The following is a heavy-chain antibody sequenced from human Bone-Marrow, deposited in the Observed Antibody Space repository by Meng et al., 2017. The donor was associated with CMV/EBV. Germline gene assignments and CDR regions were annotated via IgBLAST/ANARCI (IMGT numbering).Heavy chain of an antibody. CDR3: ARARGYCSSTSCYSSFDP. J-gene: IGHJ5*02. CDR1: GGSISSSSYY. D-gene: IGHD2-2*02. V-gene: IGHV4-39*07. Sequence: SETLSLTCTVSGGSISSSSYYWGWIRQPPGKGLEWIGSIYYSGSTYYNPSLKSRVTISVDTSKNQFSLKLSSVTAADTAVYYCARARGYCSSTSCYSSFDPWGQGTLVTVPS. CDR2: IYYSGST.